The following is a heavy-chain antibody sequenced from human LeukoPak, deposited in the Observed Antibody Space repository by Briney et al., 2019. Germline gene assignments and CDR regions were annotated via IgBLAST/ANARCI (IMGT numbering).Heavy chain of an antibody. J-gene: IGHJ6*03. CDR3: ARYNWNYYYYYYMDV. CDR2: INHSGST. V-gene: IGHV4-34*01. CDR1: GGSFSGYY. D-gene: IGHD1-20*01. Sequence: SETLSLTCAVYGGSFSGYYWSWSRQPPGKGLEWIGEINHSGSTNYNPSLTSRVTISVDTSKNQFSLKLSSVTAADTAVYYCARYNWNYYYYYYMDVWGKGTTVTVSS.